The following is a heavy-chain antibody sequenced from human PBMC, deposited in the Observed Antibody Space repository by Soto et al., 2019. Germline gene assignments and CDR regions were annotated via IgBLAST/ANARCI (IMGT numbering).Heavy chain of an antibody. CDR1: GFTFSSYA. CDR2: ISGSGGST. D-gene: IGHD2-2*02. CDR3: AKAQKYQLLYADYYYGMGV. Sequence: PGGSLRLSCAASGFTFSSYAMSWVRQAQGKGLEWVSAISGSGGSTYYADSVKGRFTISRDNSKNTLYLQMNSLRAEDTAVYYCAKAQKYQLLYADYYYGMGVWRRGTTCAVSS. V-gene: IGHV3-23*01. J-gene: IGHJ6*01.